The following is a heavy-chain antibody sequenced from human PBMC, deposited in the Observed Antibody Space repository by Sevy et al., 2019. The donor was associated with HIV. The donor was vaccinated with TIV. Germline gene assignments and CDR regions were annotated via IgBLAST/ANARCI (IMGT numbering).Heavy chain of an antibody. CDR2: ISSSSSYI. V-gene: IGHV3-21*04. D-gene: IGHD2-15*01. CDR1: GFTFSSYS. CDR3: AGGDFYGGPPAGMDV. Sequence: LGGSLRLSCAASGFTFSSYSMNWVRQAPGKGLEWVSSISSSSSYIYYADSVKGRFTISRDNAKNSLYLQMNSLRAEDTAMYYGAGGDFYGGPPAGMDVWGQGTTVTVSS. J-gene: IGHJ6*02.